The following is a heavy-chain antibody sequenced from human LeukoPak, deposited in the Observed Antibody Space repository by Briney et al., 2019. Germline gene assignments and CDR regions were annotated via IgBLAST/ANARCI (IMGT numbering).Heavy chain of an antibody. CDR2: IFSSGST. CDR1: GGSVSSGPYY. CDR3: ASRKLGNDY. V-gene: IGHV4-61*02. Sequence: SETLSLTCTVSGGSVSSGPYYWNWIRQPAGKGLEWIGRIFSSGSTNYNSSLKSRVTISVDTSKNHFSLKLTSVTAADTAVYYCASRKLGNDYWGRGTLVTVSS. J-gene: IGHJ4*02. D-gene: IGHD7-27*01.